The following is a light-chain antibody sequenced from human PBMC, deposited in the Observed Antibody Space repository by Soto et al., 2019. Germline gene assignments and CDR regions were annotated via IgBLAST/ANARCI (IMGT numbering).Light chain of an antibody. V-gene: IGKV1-8*01. CDR1: QDISSY. CDR2: AAS. CDR3: QQYYSYPIT. Sequence: AIRITQSPSSLSASTPDRVTITCRASQDISSYLAWYQQKPGKAPKLLIYAASTLQSGVPSRFSGSGSGTDFTLTISCLQSEDFATYYCQQYYSYPITFGQGTRLEN. J-gene: IGKJ5*01.